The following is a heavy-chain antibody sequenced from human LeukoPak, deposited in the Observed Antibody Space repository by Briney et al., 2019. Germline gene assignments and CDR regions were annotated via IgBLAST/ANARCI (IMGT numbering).Heavy chain of an antibody. D-gene: IGHD2-8*02. CDR1: GYSFTSYA. J-gene: IGHJ5*02. CDR3: VRVRAELEPCTGATCYVASFDT. Sequence: GASVKVSCRASGYSFTSYANNWMRQAPGQGLEWMGWIGTYNGNTDYSQVFLDRLTLTRDTSTATACMELRNLRPDDTATCLCVRVRAELEPCTGATCYVASFDTWGQGTLVTISS. V-gene: IGHV1-18*04. CDR2: IGTYNGNT.